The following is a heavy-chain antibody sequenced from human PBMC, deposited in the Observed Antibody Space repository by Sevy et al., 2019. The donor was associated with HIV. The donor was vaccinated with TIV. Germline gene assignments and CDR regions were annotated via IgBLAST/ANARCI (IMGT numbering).Heavy chain of an antibody. D-gene: IGHD3-3*01. CDR1: GFTFSNTW. CDR2: IKSKTDGGTT. V-gene: IGHV3-15*01. CDR3: TTDTGISDYDFWSGRDDTFDN. J-gene: IGHJ3*02. Sequence: GGSLRLSCAASGFTFSNTWMSWVRQAPGKGLEWVGRIKSKTDGGTTDYAAPVKGRFTISTDESKNTLYLQMNSLKTGDTAVYYCTTDTGISDYDFWSGRDDTFDNWGQGTMVTVSS.